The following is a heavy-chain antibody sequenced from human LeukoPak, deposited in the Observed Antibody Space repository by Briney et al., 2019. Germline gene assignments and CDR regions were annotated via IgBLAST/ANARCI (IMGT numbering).Heavy chain of an antibody. CDR1: GFTFSDYY. CDR2: ISSSSIYT. V-gene: IGHV3-11*05. J-gene: IGHJ4*02. Sequence: GGSLRLSCAASGFTFSDYYMSWIRQAPGKGLEWVSYISSSSIYTNYADSVKGRFTISRDNAKNSLYLQMNSLRAEDTAVYYCTKDFSSGYYQDYWGQGTLVTVSS. D-gene: IGHD3-22*01. CDR3: TKDFSSGYYQDY.